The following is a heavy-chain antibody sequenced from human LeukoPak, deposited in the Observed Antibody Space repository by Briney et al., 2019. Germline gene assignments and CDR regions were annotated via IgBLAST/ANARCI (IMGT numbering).Heavy chain of an antibody. V-gene: IGHV4-59*12. D-gene: IGHD6-13*01. Sequence: PSETLSLTCTVSGGSISSYYWSWIRQPPGKGLEWIGYIYYSGSTNYNPSLKSRVTMSVDTSKNQFSLKLSSVTAADTAVYYCARGPEQEQLVPYYYYYYMDVWGKGTTVTISS. J-gene: IGHJ6*03. CDR3: ARGPEQEQLVPYYYYYYMDV. CDR2: IYYSGST. CDR1: GGSISSYY.